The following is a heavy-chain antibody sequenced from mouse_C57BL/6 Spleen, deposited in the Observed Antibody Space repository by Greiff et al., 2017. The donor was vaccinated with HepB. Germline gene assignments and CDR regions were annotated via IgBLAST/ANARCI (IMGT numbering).Heavy chain of an antibody. V-gene: IGHV5-4*03. CDR1: GFTFSSYA. D-gene: IGHD2-5*01. CDR2: ISDGGSYT. Sequence: DVKLVESGGGLVKPGGSLKLSCAASGFTFSSYAMSWVRQTPEKRLEWVATISDGGSYTYYPDNVKGRFTISRDNAKNNLYLQMSHLKSEDTAMYYCARGGYYSNYYFDYWGQGTTLTVSS. J-gene: IGHJ2*01. CDR3: ARGGYYSNYYFDY.